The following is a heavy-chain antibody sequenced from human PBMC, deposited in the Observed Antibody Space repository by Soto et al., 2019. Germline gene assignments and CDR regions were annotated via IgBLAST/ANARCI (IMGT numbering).Heavy chain of an antibody. D-gene: IGHD3-22*01. CDR3: ARDYYDSSGYYRWYYGMDV. CDR1: GYTFTSYG. V-gene: IGHV1-18*04. J-gene: IGHJ6*02. Sequence: ASVKVSCKASGYTFTSYGISWVRQAPGQGLEWMGWISAYNGNTNYAQKLQGRVTMTTDTPTSTAYMELRSLRSDDTAVHYCARDYYDSSGYYRWYYGMDVWGQGTTVTVSS. CDR2: ISAYNGNT.